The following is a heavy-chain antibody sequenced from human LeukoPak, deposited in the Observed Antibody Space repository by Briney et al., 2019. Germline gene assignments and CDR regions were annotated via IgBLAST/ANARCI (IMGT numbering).Heavy chain of an antibody. D-gene: IGHD3-22*01. CDR2: IYYSGST. V-gene: IGHV4-30-4*01. J-gene: IGHJ4*02. CDR3: ARGDDTLDY. CDR1: GGSISSGDYY. Sequence: SETLSLTCTVSGGSISSGDYYWSWIRQPPGKGLEWIGYIYYSGSTYYNPSLKSRVTISEDTSKNQFSLKQSSVTAADTAVYYCARGDDTLDYWGQGTLVTVSS.